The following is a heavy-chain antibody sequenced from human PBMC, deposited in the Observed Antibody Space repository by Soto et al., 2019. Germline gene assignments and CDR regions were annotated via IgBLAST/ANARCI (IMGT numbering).Heavy chain of an antibody. CDR2: ITQDGSET. CDR1: GFTFSTYC. D-gene: IGHD6-13*01. CDR3: ARDWYSINWVDYFEY. Sequence: EVHLVESGGGLVQPGGSLRLSCEASGFTFSTYCMSWVRQAPGKGRDWVANITQDGSETDYVDSVKGRFTISRDNTKNSVFLQMNSLRAEDTAVNYCARDWYSINWVDYFEYWGHGILVTVSS. V-gene: IGHV3-7*01. J-gene: IGHJ4*01.